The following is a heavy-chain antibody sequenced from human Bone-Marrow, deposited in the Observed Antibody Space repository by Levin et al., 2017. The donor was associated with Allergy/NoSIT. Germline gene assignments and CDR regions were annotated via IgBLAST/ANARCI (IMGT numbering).Heavy chain of an antibody. CDR3: AKGLEYCTGGTCYSGANFDS. Sequence: GESLKISCAASGFTFSNYAMTWVRQTPGKGLEWVSGINGHGNTTYYADSVKGRFTVSRDNSKNTLYLQMNSLSAEDTAVYYCAKGLEYCTGGTCYSGANFDSWGQGTLVTVSS. D-gene: IGHD2-15*01. CDR2: INGHGNTT. CDR1: GFTFSNYA. J-gene: IGHJ4*02. V-gene: IGHV3-23*01.